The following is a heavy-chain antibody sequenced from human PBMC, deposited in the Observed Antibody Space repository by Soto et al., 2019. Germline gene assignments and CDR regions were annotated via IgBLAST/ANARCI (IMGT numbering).Heavy chain of an antibody. CDR3: ARNTHYDSSGYYDYYFDY. CDR1: GGSISSGDYY. D-gene: IGHD3-22*01. Sequence: SETLSLTCTVSGGSISSGDYYWSWIRQPPGKGLEWIGYIYYSGSTYYNPSLKSRVTISVDTSKNQFSLKLSSVTAADTAVYYCARNTHYDSSGYYDYYFDYWGQGTLVTVPS. CDR2: IYYSGST. V-gene: IGHV4-30-4*01. J-gene: IGHJ4*02.